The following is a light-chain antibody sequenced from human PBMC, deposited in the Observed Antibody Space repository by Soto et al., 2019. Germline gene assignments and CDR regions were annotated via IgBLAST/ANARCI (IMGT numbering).Light chain of an antibody. CDR3: QQYTNTNNPWM. V-gene: IGKV1-5*01. J-gene: IGKJ1*01. CDR2: DAS. Sequence: DIQVTQSPPTLSASVGDGVTITCRASQTISRWMAWYQQKPGKAPKLLVYDASTLQSGVASRFSGSGSGTEFTLIISGLQPDDSATYYCQQYTNTNNPWMFGQGTKVDIK. CDR1: QTISRW.